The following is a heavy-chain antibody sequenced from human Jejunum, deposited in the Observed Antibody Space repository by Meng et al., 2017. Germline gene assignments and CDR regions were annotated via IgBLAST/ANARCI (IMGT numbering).Heavy chain of an antibody. Sequence: QVQLQESGPGLVRPSGALSLPCAFSGGFSSIYWWSWLRQPPGKGLEWIGEMHQSGSSNYNPSLKSRLTMSVDESKNHFSLKLNSVTAADTAVYYCARGWKYAWFNWGQGTLVTVSS. CDR3: ARGWKYAWFN. D-gene: IGHD1-7*01. V-gene: IGHV4-4*02. J-gene: IGHJ4*02. CDR1: GGFSSIYW. CDR2: MHQSGSS.